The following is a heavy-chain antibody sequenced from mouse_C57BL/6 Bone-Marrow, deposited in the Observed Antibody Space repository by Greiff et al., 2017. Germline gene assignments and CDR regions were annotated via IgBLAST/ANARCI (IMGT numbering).Heavy chain of an antibody. D-gene: IGHD1-1*01. CDR2: IYIGSGYT. V-gene: IGHV1-58*01. CDR1: GYTFTSYG. CDR3: ARSIYGFDY. Sequence: EQLKESGAELVRPGSSVKMSCKTSGYTFTSYGITWVKQRPGQGLEWIGYIYIGSGYTEYNEKFKGKATLTADKSASTAYMELRSLTSEDSAVYFCARSIYGFDYWGQGTTLTVSS. J-gene: IGHJ2*01.